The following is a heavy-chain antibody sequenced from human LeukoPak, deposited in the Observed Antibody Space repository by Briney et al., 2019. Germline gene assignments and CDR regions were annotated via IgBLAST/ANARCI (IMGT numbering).Heavy chain of an antibody. CDR1: GDSISSSSYY. CDR3: ARHAYNSSGRADY. Sequence: PSETLSLTCTVSGDSISSSSYYWGWIRQPPGKGLEWIGSIYYSGTTYYNPSLKSRVTISVDTSKNQFSLKLSSVTAADTAVYYCARHAYNSSGRADYWGQGTLVTVSS. D-gene: IGHD6-6*01. V-gene: IGHV4-39*01. CDR2: IYYSGTT. J-gene: IGHJ4*02.